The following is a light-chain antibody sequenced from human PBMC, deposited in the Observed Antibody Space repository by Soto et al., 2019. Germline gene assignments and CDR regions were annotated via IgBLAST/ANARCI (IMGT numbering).Light chain of an antibody. J-gene: IGKJ5*01. CDR3: QQYGTSPRSIT. CDR1: ENIYTN. CDR2: GAS. Sequence: EIVMTQSPATPSVSPGERATLSCRASENIYTNLAWYQQKPGQAPRLLFYGASTRATGLPARFSGTGSGTEFTLTINSLQAEDSAVYYCQQYGTSPRSITFGQGTRLEIK. V-gene: IGKV3-15*01.